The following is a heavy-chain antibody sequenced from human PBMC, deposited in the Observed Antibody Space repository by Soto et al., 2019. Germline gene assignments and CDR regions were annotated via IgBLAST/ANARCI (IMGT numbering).Heavy chain of an antibody. V-gene: IGHV1-69*13. J-gene: IGHJ3*01. CDR2: IIPIFGTA. CDR1: GGTLTNYA. Sequence: GASLKIYCKAAGGTLTNYASGWVRQAPGQGLEWLGGIIPIFGTADYAQKFQGRVTITADEPTSTVHMELSSLRSDDTADYNCGSFLKEGESVGNYLSVLAFWGQG. CDR3: GSFLKEGESVGNYLSVLAF. D-gene: IGHD3-3*01.